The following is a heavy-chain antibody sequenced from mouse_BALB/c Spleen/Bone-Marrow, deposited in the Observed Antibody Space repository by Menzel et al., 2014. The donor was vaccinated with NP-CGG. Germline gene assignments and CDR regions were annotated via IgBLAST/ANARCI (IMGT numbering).Heavy chain of an antibody. D-gene: IGHD2-3*01. CDR1: GFTFSDYY. CDR3: ARPLYDGYYVAY. J-gene: IGHJ3*01. CDR2: ISNGGGST. V-gene: IGHV5-12*02. Sequence: EVQLVESGGGLVQPGGSLKLSCATSGFTFSDYYMYWVRQTPEKRLEWVAYISNGGGSTYYPDTVKGRFTISRDNAKNTLYLQVSRLKSEDTAMYYCARPLYDGYYVAYWGQGTLVTVSA.